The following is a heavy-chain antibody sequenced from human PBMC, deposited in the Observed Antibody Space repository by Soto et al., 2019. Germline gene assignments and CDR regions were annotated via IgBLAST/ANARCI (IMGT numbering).Heavy chain of an antibody. D-gene: IGHD1-26*01. CDR1: GYTFTSYA. V-gene: IGHV1-3*01. CDR2: INAGNGNT. CDR3: ARGGELLWGDY. Sequence: QVQLVQSGAEVKKPGASVKVSCKASGYTFTSYAMHWVRQAPGQRLEWMGWINAGNGNTKYSQKFQGRVTITRDASARSADTELSTLSSEDTAVYYSARGGELLWGDYWGQGTLVTVSS. J-gene: IGHJ4*02.